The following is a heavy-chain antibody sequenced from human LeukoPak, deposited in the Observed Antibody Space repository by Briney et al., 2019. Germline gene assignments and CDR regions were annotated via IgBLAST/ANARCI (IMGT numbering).Heavy chain of an antibody. D-gene: IGHD6-13*01. CDR3: AREMGATAGAHFDY. J-gene: IGHJ4*02. Sequence: GASVQVSCKACGYTFTSYYMHWVRQAPGQGLEWMGIINPSDGSTTDTEKLQGRVTMTRDTSPSTLYMEVSSLRSEDTGVYYCAREMGATAGAHFDYWGQATLVTVSP. V-gene: IGHV1-46*04. CDR1: GYTFTSYY. CDR2: INPSDGST.